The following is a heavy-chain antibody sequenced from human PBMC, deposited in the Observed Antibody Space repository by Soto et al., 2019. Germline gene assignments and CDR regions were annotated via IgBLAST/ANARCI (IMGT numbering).Heavy chain of an antibody. Sequence: GESLKISCQGSVYSFTNYWIGWVRQMPGKCLEWMGIIYPDDSDTRXSPSFRGXXTISAYKSISTXYLQWXSLKASDTTMYYCARPGYSDYGMDIWCQGTTVTDSS. CDR3: ARPGYSDYGMDI. CDR2: IYPDDSDT. D-gene: IGHD1-26*01. CDR1: VYSFTNYW. J-gene: IGHJ6*02. V-gene: IGHV5-51*01.